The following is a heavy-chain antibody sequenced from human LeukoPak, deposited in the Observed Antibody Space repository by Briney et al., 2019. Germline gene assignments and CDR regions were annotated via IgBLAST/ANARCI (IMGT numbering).Heavy chain of an antibody. CDR1: GYTFTSYY. Sequence: GASVKVSCKASGYTFTSYYMHWVRQAPGQGLEWMGIINPSGGSTSYTQKFQGRVTMTRDTSTSAVYMELSSLRSEDTAVYYCARGHDYGDYGDWLDPWGQGTLVTVSS. CDR3: ARGHDYGDYGDWLDP. J-gene: IGHJ5*02. V-gene: IGHV1-46*01. D-gene: IGHD4-17*01. CDR2: INPSGGST.